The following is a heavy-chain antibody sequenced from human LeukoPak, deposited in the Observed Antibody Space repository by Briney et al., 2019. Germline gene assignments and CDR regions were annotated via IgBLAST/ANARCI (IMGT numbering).Heavy chain of an antibody. D-gene: IGHD3-10*01. V-gene: IGHV4-4*07. CDR3: ARERKDYYGSGSYYTPLNYYYYYMDV. CDR1: GGSISSYY. Sequence: PSETLSLTCTVSGGSISSYYWSWIRQPAGKGLEWIGRIYTSGSTNYNPSLKSRVTMSVDTSKNQFSLKLSSVTAADTAVYYCARERKDYYGSGSYYTPLNYYYYYMDVWGKGTTVTISS. J-gene: IGHJ6*03. CDR2: IYTSGST.